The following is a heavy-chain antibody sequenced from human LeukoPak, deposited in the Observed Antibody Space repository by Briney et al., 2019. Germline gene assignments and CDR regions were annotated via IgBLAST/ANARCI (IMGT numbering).Heavy chain of an antibody. CDR1: GFTFDDYG. CDR3: ARGFRGWYAEGFDY. Sequence: PGGSLRLSCAVSGFTFDDYGMTWVRQAPGKGLEWVSGINWNGGSTGYADSVKGRFTISRDNAKNSLYLQMNSLRAEDTAVYYCARGFRGWYAEGFDYWGQGTLVTASS. J-gene: IGHJ4*02. CDR2: INWNGGST. V-gene: IGHV3-20*04. D-gene: IGHD6-19*01.